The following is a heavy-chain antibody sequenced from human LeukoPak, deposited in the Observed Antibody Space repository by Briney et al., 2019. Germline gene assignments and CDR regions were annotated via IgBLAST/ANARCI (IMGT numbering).Heavy chain of an antibody. CDR3: ARHELQRQLAIDY. CDR1: GYSFTNYW. D-gene: IGHD2-2*01. J-gene: IGHJ4*02. Sequence: GESLKISCKGSGYSFTNYWIGWVRQMPGKGLEWMGIIYPGDSDTRYSPSFQGQVTISADKSISTAYLQWSSLKASDTAMYYCARHELQRQLAIDYWGQGTLVTVSS. V-gene: IGHV5-51*01. CDR2: IYPGDSDT.